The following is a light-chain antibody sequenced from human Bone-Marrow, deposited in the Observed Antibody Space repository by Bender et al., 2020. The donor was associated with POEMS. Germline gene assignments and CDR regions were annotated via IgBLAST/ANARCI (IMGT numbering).Light chain of an antibody. CDR2: EDS. Sequence: LTQPHSVSVSPGQTARITCSGDALPTKYAYWYQQKSGQAPVLVIYEDSERPSGIPERFSGSSSGTTAMLTITGAQVEDEGDYHCFSTDESGDAWVFGGGTKLTVL. V-gene: IGLV3-10*01. CDR1: ALPTKY. CDR3: FSTDESGDAWV. J-gene: IGLJ3*02.